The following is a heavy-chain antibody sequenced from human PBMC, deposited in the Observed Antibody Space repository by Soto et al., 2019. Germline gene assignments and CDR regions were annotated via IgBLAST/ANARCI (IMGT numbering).Heavy chain of an antibody. Sequence: PSETLSLTCTVSGGSINTFYWSWIRQPPGKGLEWIGYIYSSGSTNYNPSHRSRDTISVDTSKNQFSLILSSVTAADTVVYYCARHLGVAAHPDYRGQGTLVTVSS. V-gene: IGHV4-59*08. CDR1: GGSINTFY. CDR3: ARHLGVAAHPDY. D-gene: IGHD2-15*01. J-gene: IGHJ4*02. CDR2: IYSSGST.